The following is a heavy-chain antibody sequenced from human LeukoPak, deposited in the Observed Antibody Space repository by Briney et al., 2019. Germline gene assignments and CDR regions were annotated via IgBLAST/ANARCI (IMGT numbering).Heavy chain of an antibody. D-gene: IGHD6-19*01. J-gene: IGHJ4*02. Sequence: SQTLSLTCTVSGGSISSGDYYWSWIRQPPGKGLEWIGYIYYSGSTYYNPSLKSRVTISVDTSKNQFSLKLSSVTAADTAVYYCARLVPYSSGCYLDYWGQGTLVTVSS. CDR1: GGSISSGDYY. V-gene: IGHV4-30-4*01. CDR2: IYYSGST. CDR3: ARLVPYSSGCYLDY.